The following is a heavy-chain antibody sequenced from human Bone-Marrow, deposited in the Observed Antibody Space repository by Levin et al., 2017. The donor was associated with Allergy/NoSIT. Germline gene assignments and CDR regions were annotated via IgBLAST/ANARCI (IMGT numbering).Heavy chain of an antibody. CDR1: GGSISSSSYY. Sequence: SETLSLTCTVSGGSISSSSYYWGWIRQPPGKGLEWIGSIYYSGSTYYNPSLKSRVTISVDTSKNQFSLKLSSVTAADTAVYYCARDYSSSSVGYYYYGMDVWGQGTTVTVSS. CDR3: ARDYSSSSVGYYYYGMDV. D-gene: IGHD6-6*01. V-gene: IGHV4-39*07. CDR2: IYYSGST. J-gene: IGHJ6*02.